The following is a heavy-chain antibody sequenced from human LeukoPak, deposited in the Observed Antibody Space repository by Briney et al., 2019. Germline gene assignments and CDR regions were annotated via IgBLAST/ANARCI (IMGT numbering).Heavy chain of an antibody. D-gene: IGHD3-3*01. Sequence: GGSLRLSCAASGFTFSSYAMSWVRQAPGKGLEWVSAISGSGGSTYYADSVKGRFTISRDDSKNTLYLQMNSLRAEDTAVYYCAKDTYYDLWSGYYSSRGYYFDYWGQGTLVTVSS. V-gene: IGHV3-23*01. CDR3: AKDTYYDLWSGYYSSRGYYFDY. CDR2: ISGSGGST. J-gene: IGHJ4*02. CDR1: GFTFSSYA.